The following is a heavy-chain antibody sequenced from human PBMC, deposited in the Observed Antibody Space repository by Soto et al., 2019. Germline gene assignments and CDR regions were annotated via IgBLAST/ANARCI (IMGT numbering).Heavy chain of an antibody. CDR3: ARDVRYFDWYLPPLDAFDI. V-gene: IGHV1-18*01. CDR1: GYTFTSYG. Sequence: ASVKVSCKASGYTFTSYGISWVQQAPGQGLEWMGWISAYNGNTNYAQKLQGRVTMTTDTSTSTAYMELRSLRSGDTAVYYCARDVRYFDWYLPPLDAFDIRGQGTMVTVSS. CDR2: ISAYNGNT. D-gene: IGHD3-9*01. J-gene: IGHJ3*02.